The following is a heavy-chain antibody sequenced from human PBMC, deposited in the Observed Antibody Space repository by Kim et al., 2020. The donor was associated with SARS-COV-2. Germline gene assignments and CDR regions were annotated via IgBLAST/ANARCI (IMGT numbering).Heavy chain of an antibody. Sequence: GGSLRLSCAASGFTFSSYAMSWVRQAPGKGLEWVSAISGSGGSTYYADSVKGRFTISRDNSKNTMYLQMNSLRAEDTAVYYCAKTYCGGGSCYSFYYYGMEVWGQGTTVTVSS. CDR1: GFTFSSYA. CDR2: ISGSGGST. V-gene: IGHV3-23*01. CDR3: AKTYCGGGSCYSFYYYGMEV. J-gene: IGHJ6*02. D-gene: IGHD2-15*01.